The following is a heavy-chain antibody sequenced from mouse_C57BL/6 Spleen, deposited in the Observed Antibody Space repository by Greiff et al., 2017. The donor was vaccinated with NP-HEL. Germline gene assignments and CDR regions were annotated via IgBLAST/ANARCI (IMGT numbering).Heavy chain of an antibody. CDR3: ARSGVKLGDGRDWFAY. CDR1: GYTFTDYY. V-gene: IGHV1-84*01. J-gene: IGHJ3*01. D-gene: IGHD4-1*01. CDR2: IYPGSGNT. Sequence: VQLQQSGPELVKPGASVKISCKASGYTFTDYYINWVKQRPGQGLEWIGWIYPGSGNTKYNEKFKGKATLTVDTSSSTAYMQLSSLTSEDSAVYFCARSGVKLGDGRDWFAYWGQGTLVTVSA.